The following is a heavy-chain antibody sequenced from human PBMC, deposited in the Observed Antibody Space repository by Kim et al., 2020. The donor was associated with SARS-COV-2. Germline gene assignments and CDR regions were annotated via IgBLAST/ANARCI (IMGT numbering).Heavy chain of an antibody. CDR1: GDSVSNNSAA. CDR2: TYYRSKWYN. D-gene: IGHD6-19*01. V-gene: IGHV6-1*01. J-gene: IGHJ4*02. CDR3: AGGRSSGPDY. Sequence: SQTLSLTCAISGDSVSNNSAAWNWLRQSPSRGLEWLGRTYYRSKWYNDYAVSVKSRITINSDTSKNQFSLQLNSVTPEDTAVYFCAGGRSSGPDYWGQGALVTVSS.